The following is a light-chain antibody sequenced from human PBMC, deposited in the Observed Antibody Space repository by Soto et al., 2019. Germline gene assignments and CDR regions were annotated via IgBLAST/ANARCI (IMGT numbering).Light chain of an antibody. CDR1: QSVSIW. Sequence: DIQMTQSPSTLSASVGDRVTITCRASQSVSIWLAWYQQKPGKAPNLLIYKASSLQSGVPSRFRGSGSGTEFTLTISGLQPEDSATYYCQQQHGYAAWTFGQGTKVEIK. J-gene: IGKJ1*01. CDR3: QQQHGYAAWT. V-gene: IGKV1-5*03. CDR2: KAS.